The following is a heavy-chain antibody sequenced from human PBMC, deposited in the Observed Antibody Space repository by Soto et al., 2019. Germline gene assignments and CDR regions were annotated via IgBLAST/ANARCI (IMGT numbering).Heavy chain of an antibody. CDR1: GFTFSSYG. V-gene: IGHV3-33*01. Sequence: QVQLVESGGGVVQPGRSLRLSCAASGFTFSSYGMHWVRQAPGKGLEWVAAIWYDGSNKYYADSVKGRFTISRDNSKNTLYLQMNSLRAEDTAVYYCARDEGRGYNYGFDYWGQGTLVTVSS. J-gene: IGHJ4*02. CDR2: IWYDGSNK. D-gene: IGHD5-18*01. CDR3: ARDEGRGYNYGFDY.